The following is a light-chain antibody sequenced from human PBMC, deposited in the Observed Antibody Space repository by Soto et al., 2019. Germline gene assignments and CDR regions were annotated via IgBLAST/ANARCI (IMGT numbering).Light chain of an antibody. CDR1: SSDVGGYNY. CDR2: DVN. Sequence: QSALTQPRSVSGSPGQSVTISCTGTSSDVGGYNYVSWYQQHPGKAPKLMIYDVNERPSGVPDRFSGSKSGNTASLTISGLQAEDEADYYCCSYAVIYFVVFGGGTKLTVL. J-gene: IGLJ3*02. CDR3: CSYAVIYFVV. V-gene: IGLV2-11*01.